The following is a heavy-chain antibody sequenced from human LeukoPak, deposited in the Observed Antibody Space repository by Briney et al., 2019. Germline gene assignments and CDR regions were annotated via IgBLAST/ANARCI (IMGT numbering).Heavy chain of an antibody. Sequence: QPGGSLRLSCSASGFTVSSNYMTWVRQAPGKGLEWVSLIYTDGSTYYADSVKGRFTISRDNSKNTLYLQMNSLRAGDTAVYYCARSPHYLYGMDVWGQGTTVTVSS. CDR1: GFTVSSNY. V-gene: IGHV3-66*01. CDR3: ARSPHYLYGMDV. CDR2: IYTDGST. J-gene: IGHJ6*02.